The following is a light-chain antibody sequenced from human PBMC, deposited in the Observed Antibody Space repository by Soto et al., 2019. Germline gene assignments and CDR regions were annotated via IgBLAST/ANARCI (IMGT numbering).Light chain of an antibody. CDR3: QQYGSSPSWT. CDR2: GAS. CDR1: QSVSSSD. Sequence: EIVLTQSPDTLSLSPGVRATLSCRASQSVSSSDLAWYQQKPGQAPRLLIYGASSRATGIPDRFSGSGSGTDFSLTISRVEPEDFAVYYCQQYGSSPSWTFGQGTKVEIK. V-gene: IGKV3-20*01. J-gene: IGKJ1*01.